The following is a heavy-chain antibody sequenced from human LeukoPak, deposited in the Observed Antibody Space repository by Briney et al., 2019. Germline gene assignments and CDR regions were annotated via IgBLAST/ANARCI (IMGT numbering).Heavy chain of an antibody. V-gene: IGHV6-1*01. Sequence: SQTLSLTCAISGDSVSSNSAAWNWIRQSPSRGLEWLGRTYYRSKWYNDYAVSVKSRITINPDTSKNQFSLQLNSVTPEDTAVYYCARYVYCSGGSCYDAFDIWGQGTMVTVSS. J-gene: IGHJ3*02. CDR3: ARYVYCSGGSCYDAFDI. CDR2: TYYRSKWYN. D-gene: IGHD2-15*01. CDR1: GDSVSSNSAA.